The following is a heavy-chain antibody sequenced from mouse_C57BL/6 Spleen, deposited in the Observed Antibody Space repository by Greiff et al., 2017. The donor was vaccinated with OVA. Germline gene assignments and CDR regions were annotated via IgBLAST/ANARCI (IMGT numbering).Heavy chain of an antibody. D-gene: IGHD1-1*01. CDR3: ARYSFYYYGSSYGWFAY. CDR1: GYTFTSYW. J-gene: IGHJ3*01. CDR2: IDPSDSYT. Sequence: QVHVKQPGAELVMPGASVKLSCKASGYTFTSYWMNWVKQRPGQGLEWIGEIDPSDSYTNYNQKFKGKSTLTVDKSSTTAYMQLSSLTSEDSAVYYCARYSFYYYGSSYGWFAYWGQGTLVTVSA. V-gene: IGHV1-69*01.